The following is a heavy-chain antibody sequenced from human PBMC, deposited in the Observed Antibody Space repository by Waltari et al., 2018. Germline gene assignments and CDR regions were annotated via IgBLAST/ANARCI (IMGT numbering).Heavy chain of an antibody. D-gene: IGHD3-22*01. CDR3: TTYYYDSSGYYYLRYFDY. Sequence: QVQLQESGPGLVKPSETLSLPCTVPGYPISSGYSWGWIRPPPGKGLEWIGSIYHSGSTYYNPSLKSRVTISVDTSKNQFSLKLSSVTAADTAVYYCTTYYYDSSGYYYLRYFDYWGQGTLVTVSS. CDR1: GYPISSGYS. V-gene: IGHV4-38-2*02. J-gene: IGHJ4*02. CDR2: IYHSGST.